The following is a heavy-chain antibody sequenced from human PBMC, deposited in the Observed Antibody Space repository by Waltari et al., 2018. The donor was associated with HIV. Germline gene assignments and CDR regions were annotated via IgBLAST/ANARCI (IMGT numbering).Heavy chain of an antibody. V-gene: IGHV3-73*02. Sequence: EVQLVESGGGLVQPGGSLRVYGAASGFTFSASAIHWVRQASGKGLEWVGRIRSRGNRYATAYGASVKGRFTVSRDDSKNTAYLQMNNLKTEDTAVYYCTRALAYWGQGTLVTVSP. CDR1: GFTFSASA. J-gene: IGHJ4*02. CDR3: TRALAY. D-gene: IGHD3-16*01. CDR2: IRSRGNRYAT.